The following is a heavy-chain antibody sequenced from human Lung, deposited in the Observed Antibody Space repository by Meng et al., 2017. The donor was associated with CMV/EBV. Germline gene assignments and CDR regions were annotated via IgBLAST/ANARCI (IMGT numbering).Heavy chain of an antibody. CDR3: ASFPPPGKQWLVTDY. D-gene: IGHD6-19*01. J-gene: IGHJ4*02. CDR1: GGSISSSNW. V-gene: IGHV4-4*02. Sequence: QGQLQESGPGLLKPSGPRSLTLAVSGGSISSSNWWSWVRQPPGKGLGWIGEIYHSGSTNYNPSLKSRVTISVDKSKNQFSLKLSSVTAADTAVYYCASFPPPGKQWLVTDYWGQGTLVTVSS. CDR2: IYHSGST.